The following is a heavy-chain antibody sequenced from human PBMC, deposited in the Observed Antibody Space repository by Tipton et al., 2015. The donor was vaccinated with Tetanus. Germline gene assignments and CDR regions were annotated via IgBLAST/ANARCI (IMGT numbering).Heavy chain of an antibody. CDR1: GFTFDDYA. J-gene: IGHJ5*02. CDR3: ARGAPVNWFDP. Sequence: SLRLSCAASGFTFDDYAMHWVRQAPGKGLEWVSGISWNSGSTYYADSVKGRFTISRDNSKNTLYLQMNDLRAEDTAVYYCARGAPVNWFDPWGQGTLVTVSS. CDR2: ISWNSGST. V-gene: IGHV3-9*01.